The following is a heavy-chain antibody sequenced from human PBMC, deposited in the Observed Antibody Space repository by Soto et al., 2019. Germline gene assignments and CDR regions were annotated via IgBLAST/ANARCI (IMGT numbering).Heavy chain of an antibody. CDR3: ARGGSYSSSDNWSDP. D-gene: IGHD6-6*01. CDR1: GFTFSSYE. CDR2: ISSSGSTI. J-gene: IGHJ5*02. V-gene: IGHV3-48*03. Sequence: GGSLRLSCAASGFTFSSYEMNWVRQAPGKGLEWVSYISSSGSTIYYADSVKGRFTISRDNAKNSLYLQMNSLRAEDTAVYYCARGGSYSSSDNWSDPWGQGTLVTVSS.